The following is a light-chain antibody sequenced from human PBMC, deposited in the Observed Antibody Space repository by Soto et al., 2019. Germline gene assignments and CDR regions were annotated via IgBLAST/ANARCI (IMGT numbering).Light chain of an antibody. J-gene: IGKJ2*01. CDR3: QLRSSWRGYT. Sequence: EIVLTQSPATLSLSPGERATLSCRASQSVGGYLAWYQQKPGQAPRLLIYDASNRATGIPARFSGSGSGTDFTLTISSLEPDDFAVYYCQLRSSWRGYTFGQGTKLEIK. CDR2: DAS. V-gene: IGKV3-11*01. CDR1: QSVGGY.